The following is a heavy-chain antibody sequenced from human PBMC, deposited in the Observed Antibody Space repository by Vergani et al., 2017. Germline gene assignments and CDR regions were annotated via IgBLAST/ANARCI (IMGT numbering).Heavy chain of an antibody. CDR1: GASIRSSNYY. D-gene: IGHD6-19*01. Sequence: QLQLQESGPGLVKPSATLSLTCSVSGASIRSSNYYWGWIRQPPGKGLEWIASIYYSGGTYYNPSLKSRVTISVDTSKNQFSLKLSSVTAADTAVYFCARHSTEEWLVKLGWIDPWGQGILVTVSS. CDR3: ARHSTEEWLVKLGWIDP. V-gene: IGHV4-39*01. J-gene: IGHJ5*02. CDR2: IYYSGGT.